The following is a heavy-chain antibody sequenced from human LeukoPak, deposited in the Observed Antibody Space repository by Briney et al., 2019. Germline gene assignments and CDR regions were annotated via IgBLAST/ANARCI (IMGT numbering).Heavy chain of an antibody. J-gene: IGHJ6*03. CDR2: IYHSGST. Sequence: PSETLSLTCTVSGYSISSGYYWGWIRQPPGKGLEWIGSIYHSGSTYYNPSLKSRVTISVDTSKNQFSLKLSSVTAADTAVYYCARVRYYYGSGSPRNYYYYYMDVWGKGTTVTVSS. CDR3: ARVRYYYGSGSPRNYYYYYMDV. CDR1: GYSISSGYY. D-gene: IGHD3-10*01. V-gene: IGHV4-38-2*02.